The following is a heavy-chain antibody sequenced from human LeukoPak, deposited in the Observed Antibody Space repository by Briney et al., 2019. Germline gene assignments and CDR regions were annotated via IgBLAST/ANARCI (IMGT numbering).Heavy chain of an antibody. V-gene: IGHV4-34*01. CDR1: GGSFSGYY. CDR3: ARGAGPAKLDY. CDR2: INHSGST. J-gene: IGHJ4*02. Sequence: SETLSLTCAVYGGSFSGYYWSWIRQPPGKGLERIGEINHSGSTNYNPSLKSRVTISVDTSKNQFSLKLSSVTAADTAVYYCARGAGPAKLDYWGQGTLVTVSS. D-gene: IGHD4/OR15-4a*01.